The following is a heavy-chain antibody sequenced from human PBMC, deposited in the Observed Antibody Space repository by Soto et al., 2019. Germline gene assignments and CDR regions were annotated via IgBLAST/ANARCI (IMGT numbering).Heavy chain of an antibody. Sequence: QVQLVQSGAEVKKPGASVKVSCKTSGYTFTNFGLSWVRQAPGQGLEWMGWISAYNGTTNYAQNFQGRVTMTTDTSTRTAYMEVGSLRSDGTGVDYCAGGGTPIDYWGQGTLVTVSS. CDR2: ISAYNGTT. CDR3: AGGGTPIDY. D-gene: IGHD3-16*01. J-gene: IGHJ4*02. V-gene: IGHV1-18*01. CDR1: GYTFTNFG.